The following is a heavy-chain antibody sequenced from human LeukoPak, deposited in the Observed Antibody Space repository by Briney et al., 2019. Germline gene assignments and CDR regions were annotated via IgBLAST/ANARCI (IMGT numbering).Heavy chain of an antibody. CDR1: GYTFTSYY. CDR2: INPSGGST. V-gene: IGHV1-46*01. D-gene: IGHD5-12*01. Sequence: ASVKVSCMASGYTFTSYYMHWVRQAPGQGLEWMGIINPSGGSTSYAQKFQGRVTMTRDTSTSTVYMELSSLRSEDTAVYYCARDGYAGETLKYWGQGTLVTVSS. J-gene: IGHJ4*02. CDR3: ARDGYAGETLKY.